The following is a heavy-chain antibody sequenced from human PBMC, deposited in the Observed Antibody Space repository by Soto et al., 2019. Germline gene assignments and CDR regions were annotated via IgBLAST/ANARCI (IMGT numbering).Heavy chain of an antibody. V-gene: IGHV4-31*03. CDR3: ARGYNWNDPPYYYYYMDV. CDR2: IYYSGST. J-gene: IGHJ6*03. CDR1: GGSISSGGYY. Sequence: SETLSLTCTVSGGSISSGGYYWSWIRQHPGKGLEWIGYIYYSGSTYYNPSLKSRVTISVDTSKNQFSLKLSSVTAADTAVYYCARGYNWNDPPYYYYYMDVWGKGTTVTVSS. D-gene: IGHD1-1*01.